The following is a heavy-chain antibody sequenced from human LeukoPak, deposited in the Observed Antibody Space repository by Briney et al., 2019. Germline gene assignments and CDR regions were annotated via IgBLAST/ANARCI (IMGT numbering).Heavy chain of an antibody. D-gene: IGHD4-17*01. CDR3: ATIRNDYGVPGVAY. V-gene: IGHV4-59*01. Sequence: SETLSLTCTVSGVSISSYYWSRIRQPPGKGLEWIGYTYYTGSTNYNPSLQSRVTISVDTSKNQFSLNLNSVTAADTAVYYCATIRNDYGVPGVAYWGQGTLVTVSS. CDR2: TYYTGST. CDR1: GVSISSYY. J-gene: IGHJ4*02.